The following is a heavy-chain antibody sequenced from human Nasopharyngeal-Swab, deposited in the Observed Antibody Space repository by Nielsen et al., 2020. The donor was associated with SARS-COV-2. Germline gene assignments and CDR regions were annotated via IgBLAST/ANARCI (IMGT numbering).Heavy chain of an antibody. CDR3: ARGSIKHGDYVGYYYYYGMDV. Sequence: SVPLSLTSTVPCGSISSYYWSWIPQPPGKGLGCIGSTYYSWSTHYNPSLKSRVTISVDTSKNQFSLKLSSVTAADTAVYYCARGSIKHGDYVGYYYYYGMDVWGQGTTVTVSS. CDR1: CGSISSYY. V-gene: IGHV4-59*12. CDR2: TYYSWST. J-gene: IGHJ6*02. D-gene: IGHD4-17*01.